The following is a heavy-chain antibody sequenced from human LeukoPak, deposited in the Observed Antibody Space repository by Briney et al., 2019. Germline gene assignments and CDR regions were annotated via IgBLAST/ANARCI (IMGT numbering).Heavy chain of an antibody. Sequence: GGSLRLSCAGSGFIFSDFYMSWIRQAPGKGLEWVSLIYSSSDYIYYAGSVKGRFTISRDNAKNSLYLQMNSLRAKDTAVYYCARSQWNPGKTTQTTWGQGTLVTVSS. CDR2: IYSSSDYI. J-gene: IGHJ5*02. V-gene: IGHV3-11*01. D-gene: IGHD1-1*01. CDR3: ARSQWNPGKTTQTT. CDR1: GFIFSDFY.